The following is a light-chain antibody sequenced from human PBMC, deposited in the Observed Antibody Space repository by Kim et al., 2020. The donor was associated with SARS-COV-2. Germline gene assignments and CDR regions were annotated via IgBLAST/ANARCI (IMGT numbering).Light chain of an antibody. CDR1: SLRNYY. Sequence: ALGQAVRITCQRDSLRNYYASWYQQKPRQAPVLVIYGKNNRPSGIPDRFSGSSSGNTASLTITGAQAEDEADYYCNSRDSSGNHVVFGGGTQLTVL. CDR3: NSRDSSGNHVV. J-gene: IGLJ2*01. CDR2: GKN. V-gene: IGLV3-19*01.